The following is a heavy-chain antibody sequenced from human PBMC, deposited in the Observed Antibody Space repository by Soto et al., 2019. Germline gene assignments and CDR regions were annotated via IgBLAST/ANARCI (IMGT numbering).Heavy chain of an antibody. Sequence: ASVKVSCKASGYTFTSYGISWVRQAPGQGLEWMGWISAYNGNTNYAQKFQGWVTMTRDTSISTAYMELSRLRSDDTAVYYCARDLELGIAVAPTGYWGQGTLVTVSS. D-gene: IGHD6-19*01. J-gene: IGHJ4*02. V-gene: IGHV1-18*01. CDR3: ARDLELGIAVAPTGY. CDR1: GYTFTSYG. CDR2: ISAYNGNT.